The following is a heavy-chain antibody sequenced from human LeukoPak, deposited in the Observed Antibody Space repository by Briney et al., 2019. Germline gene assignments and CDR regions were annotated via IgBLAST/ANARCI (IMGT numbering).Heavy chain of an antibody. CDR1: GGSITTYY. CDR3: ARVSPGNNWFDP. V-gene: IGHV4-59*01. Sequence: PSETLSLTCTVSGGSITTYYWSWIRQPSGKGLEWIGYIYHSGSTNYNPSLKSRVTISVDTSNNQFSLKLNSVTAADTAVYYCARVSPGNNWFDPWGQGTLVTVSS. CDR2: IYHSGST. J-gene: IGHJ5*02. D-gene: IGHD1-14*01.